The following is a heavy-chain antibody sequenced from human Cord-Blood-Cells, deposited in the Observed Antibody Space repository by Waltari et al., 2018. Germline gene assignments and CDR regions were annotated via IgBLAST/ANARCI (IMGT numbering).Heavy chain of an antibody. CDR2: IYYSGST. CDR3: AREDSQQLVDY. Sequence: QVQLQESGPGLVKPSETLSLTCTVSGGSISSYYSRWIRQSPGKGLEWIGYIYYSGSTNYNPSLKSRVTISVDTSKNQFSLKLSSVTAADTAVYYCAREDSQQLVDYWGQGTLVTVSS. CDR1: GGSISSYY. D-gene: IGHD6-13*01. J-gene: IGHJ4*02. V-gene: IGHV4-59*01.